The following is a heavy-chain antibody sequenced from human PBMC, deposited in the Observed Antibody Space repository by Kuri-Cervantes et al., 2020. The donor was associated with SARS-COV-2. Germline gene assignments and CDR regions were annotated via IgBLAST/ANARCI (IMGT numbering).Heavy chain of an antibody. Sequence: GGSLRLSCAPSGFTFSRYAMIWVRQAPGKGLEWISAIRGGGYTTYYADSVKGRFTISRDNFKNTLYLQMNNLRAEDTAVYYCAKDPNGDYVGAFDFWGRGTLVTVSS. CDR2: IRGGGYTT. CDR3: AKDPNGDYVGAFDF. CDR1: GFTFSRYA. J-gene: IGHJ3*01. D-gene: IGHD4-17*01. V-gene: IGHV3-23*01.